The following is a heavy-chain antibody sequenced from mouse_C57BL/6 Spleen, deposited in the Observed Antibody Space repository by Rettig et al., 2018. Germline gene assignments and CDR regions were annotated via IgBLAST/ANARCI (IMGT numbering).Heavy chain of an antibody. D-gene: IGHD2-3*01. CDR2: IDPSDSYT. CDR3: ARYDGYYPWYFDV. Sequence: WVKQRPGQGLEWIGEIDPSDSYTNYNQKFKGKSTLTVDKSSSTAYMQLSSLTSEDSAVYYCARYDGYYPWYFDVWGTGTTVTVSS. V-gene: IGHV1-69*01. J-gene: IGHJ1*03.